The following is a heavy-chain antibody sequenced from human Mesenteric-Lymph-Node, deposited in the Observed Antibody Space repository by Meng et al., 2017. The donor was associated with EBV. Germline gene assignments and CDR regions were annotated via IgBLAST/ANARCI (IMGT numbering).Heavy chain of an antibody. J-gene: IGHJ4*02. CDR1: GGAISSSNW. D-gene: IGHD6-19*01. V-gene: IGHV4-4*02. Sequence: QLQLQESGPGLVKSSETLSITCAVSGGAISSSNWWSLVRQPPGKGLEWIGEIYHSGSTNYNPSLKSRVTISVDKSKNQFSLNLSSVTAADTAVYYCARVGQWLPIDYWGQGTLVTVSS. CDR3: ARVGQWLPIDY. CDR2: IYHSGST.